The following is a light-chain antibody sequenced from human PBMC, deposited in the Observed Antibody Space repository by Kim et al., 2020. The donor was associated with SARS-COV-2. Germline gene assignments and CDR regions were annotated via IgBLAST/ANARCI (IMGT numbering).Light chain of an antibody. CDR1: SSAVGGDNF. Sequence: QSALTQPRSVSGYPGQSVTISCTGTSSAVGGDNFVSWYQLHPDKAPKLIIYDVSERPSGVPDRFSGTKSRNTASLTISGLQADDEADYYCCTYTGSYNYVFGSGTKVTVL. CDR3: CTYTGSYNYV. V-gene: IGLV2-11*01. CDR2: DVS. J-gene: IGLJ1*01.